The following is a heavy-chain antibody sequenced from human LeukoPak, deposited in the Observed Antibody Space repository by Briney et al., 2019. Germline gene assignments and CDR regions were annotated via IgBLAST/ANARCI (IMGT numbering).Heavy chain of an antibody. V-gene: IGHV4-4*07. Sequence: PSETLSLTCTVSGGSIGTYYWNWIRQPAGKGLEWIGRIYATGSTNYNPSLKGRLTMSVDTSKNQCSLTLSSVTAADTAVYYCARDSGNERLGVYFDYWGQGTLVTVSS. CDR1: GGSIGTYY. CDR2: IYATGST. J-gene: IGHJ4*02. CDR3: ARDSGNERLGVYFDY. D-gene: IGHD7-27*01.